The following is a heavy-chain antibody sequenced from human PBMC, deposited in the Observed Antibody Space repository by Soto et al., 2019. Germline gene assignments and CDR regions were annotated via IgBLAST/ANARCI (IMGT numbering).Heavy chain of an antibody. CDR1: GYTFTSYG. V-gene: IGHV1-18*01. D-gene: IGHD1-7*01. Sequence: QVQLVQSGTEVRKPGASMKVSCKASGYTFTSYGINWVRQAPGQGLEWMGWISGYNGNTDYVQRLQDRVTMTTDTSTRTAYMELRNLRSDDSAVYYCARTDLKLRGLDYWGQGTLVTVSS. J-gene: IGHJ4*02. CDR2: ISGYNGNT. CDR3: ARTDLKLRGLDY.